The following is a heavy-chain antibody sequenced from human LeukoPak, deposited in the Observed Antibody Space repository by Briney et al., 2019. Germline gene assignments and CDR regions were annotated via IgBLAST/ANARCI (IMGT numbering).Heavy chain of an antibody. D-gene: IGHD1-1*01. V-gene: IGHV4-34*01. Sequence: SETLSLTCAVYGGSFSRYYWSWIRQSPGKGLEWIAEIDHRGDTNYNPSVKSCVTISVDTSKNQFSLKVRSLSAADTAVYYCARGPTISETGYFDFWGQGTLVTVSS. CDR2: IDHRGDT. CDR1: GGSFSRYY. J-gene: IGHJ4*03. CDR3: ARGPTISETGYFDF.